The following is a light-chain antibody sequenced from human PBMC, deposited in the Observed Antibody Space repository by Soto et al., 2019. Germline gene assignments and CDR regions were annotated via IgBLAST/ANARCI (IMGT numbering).Light chain of an antibody. J-gene: IGKJ1*01. CDR1: QSVSSSY. V-gene: IGKV3-20*01. CDR2: GAS. Sequence: IMINLSPSTLSVSQGERATLSFRASQSVSSSYLAWYQQKPGQAPRLLIYGASSRATGIPDRFSGSGSGTDFTLTISRLEPEDFAVYYCQQYGRSPRTFGQGTKVDIK. CDR3: QQYGRSPRT.